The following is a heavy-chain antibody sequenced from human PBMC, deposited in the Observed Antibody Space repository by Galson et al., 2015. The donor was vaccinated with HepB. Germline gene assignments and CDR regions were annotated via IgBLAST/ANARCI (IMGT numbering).Heavy chain of an antibody. CDR1: GFTFDDYA. Sequence: SLRLSCAASGFTFDDYAMHWVRQAPGKGLEWVSGISWNSGSIGYADSVKGRFTISRDNAKNSLYLQMNSLRAEDTALYYCAKDRRPLSIVGATGGFDYWGQGTLVTVSS. CDR3: AKDRRPLSIVGATGGFDY. CDR2: ISWNSGSI. V-gene: IGHV3-9*01. J-gene: IGHJ4*02. D-gene: IGHD1-26*01.